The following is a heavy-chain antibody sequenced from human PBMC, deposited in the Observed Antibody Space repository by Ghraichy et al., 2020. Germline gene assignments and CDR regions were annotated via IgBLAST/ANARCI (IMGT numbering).Heavy chain of an antibody. Sequence: GGSLRLSCAASGFTVSSYSMNWVRQAPGKGLEWVSAICSSSSYIYSADSVKGRFTISRDNDKNSLYLQMSSLRDEDTAVYYCARVSLPDSICSNTSFDYYMDGWGKGTTLTVSS. J-gene: IGHJ6*03. CDR2: ICSSSSYI. D-gene: IGHD2-2*01. CDR1: GFTVSSYS. CDR3: ARVSLPDSICSNTSFDYYMDG. V-gene: IGHV3-21*01.